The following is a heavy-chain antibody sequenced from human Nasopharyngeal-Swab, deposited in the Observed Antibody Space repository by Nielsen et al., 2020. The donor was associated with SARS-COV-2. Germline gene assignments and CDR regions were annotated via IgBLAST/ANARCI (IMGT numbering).Heavy chain of an antibody. Sequence: GESLKISCAASGFTFSSYAMSWVRQAPGKGLEWVSAISGSGGSTYYADSVKGRFTISRDNSKNTLYLQMNSLIAEDTSVYYCATPETGIQLCSTAPLDYWGQGTLVTVSS. CDR3: ATPETGIQLCSTAPLDY. V-gene: IGHV3-23*01. D-gene: IGHD5-18*01. CDR2: ISGSGGST. CDR1: GFTFSSYA. J-gene: IGHJ4*02.